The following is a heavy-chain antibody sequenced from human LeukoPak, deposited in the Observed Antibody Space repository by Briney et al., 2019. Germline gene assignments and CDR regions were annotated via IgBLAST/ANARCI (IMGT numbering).Heavy chain of an antibody. Sequence: GGSLRLSCAASGFTVSSNYMSWVRQAPGKGLEWVSVIYSGGSTYYADSVKGRFTISRDNSKNTLYLQMNSLRAEDTAVYYCARALRLDSSGYYYVGGYYYYYGMDVWGQGTTVTVSS. V-gene: IGHV3-53*01. CDR2: IYSGGST. CDR3: ARALRLDSSGYYYVGGYYYYYGMDV. D-gene: IGHD3-22*01. CDR1: GFTVSSNY. J-gene: IGHJ6*02.